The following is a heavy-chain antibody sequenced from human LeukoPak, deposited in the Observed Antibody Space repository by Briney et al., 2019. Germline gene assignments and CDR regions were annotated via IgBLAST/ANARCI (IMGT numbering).Heavy chain of an antibody. CDR2: INPNRGGT. Sequence: GASVKVSCKASGYTFTGYFMHWVRQAPGQGLEWMGWINPNRGGTNYAQKFQGRVTMTRDTSISTAYMELSRLRSDDTAVYYCAILTAVPGTSYYGMYVWGQGTTVTVSS. D-gene: IGHD6-19*01. CDR3: AILTAVPGTSYYGMYV. V-gene: IGHV1-2*02. J-gene: IGHJ6*02. CDR1: GYTFTGYF.